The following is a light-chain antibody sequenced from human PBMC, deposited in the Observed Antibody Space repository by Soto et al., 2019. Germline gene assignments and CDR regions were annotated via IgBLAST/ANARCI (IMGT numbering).Light chain of an antibody. J-gene: IGKJ4*01. CDR2: AAS. Sequence: DIQLTQSPSFLSASVGDRVTITCRASQGISSYLAWYQQKPGKAPKLLSYAASTLQSGDPSRFNGSGSGTEFTLPCSSLQPEDFATYYCQQLNSYPLTFGGGTKVEIK. CDR3: QQLNSYPLT. V-gene: IGKV1-9*01. CDR1: QGISSY.